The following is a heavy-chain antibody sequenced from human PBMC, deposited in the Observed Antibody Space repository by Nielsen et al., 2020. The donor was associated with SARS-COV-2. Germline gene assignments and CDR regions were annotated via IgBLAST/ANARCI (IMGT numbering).Heavy chain of an antibody. Sequence: SETLSLTCTVSGGSISSSSYYWGWIRQPPGKGLEWIGSIYYSGSTYYNPSLKSRVTISVDTSKNQFSLKLSSVTAADTAVYYCARQANWGGGYSYGYGFDYFDYWGQGTLVTVSS. D-gene: IGHD5-18*01. CDR3: ARQANWGGGYSYGYGFDYFDY. V-gene: IGHV4-39*01. CDR1: GGSISSSSYY. J-gene: IGHJ4*02. CDR2: IYYSGST.